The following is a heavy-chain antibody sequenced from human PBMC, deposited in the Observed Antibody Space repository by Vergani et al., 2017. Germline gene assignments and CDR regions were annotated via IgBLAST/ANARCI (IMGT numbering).Heavy chain of an antibody. V-gene: IGHV1-69*08. CDR2: IIPILGIA. D-gene: IGHD5-12*01. Sequence: QVQLVQSGAKVKNPGSSVKVSCRPSGGPFSSYIISWVRQAPGQGLEWMGRIIPILGIANYAQKFQGRVTITADKSTSTAYMELSSLRSEDTAVYYCARDLRYSGYDDLDYWGQGTLVTVSS. CDR1: GGPFSSYI. CDR3: ARDLRYSGYDDLDY. J-gene: IGHJ4*02.